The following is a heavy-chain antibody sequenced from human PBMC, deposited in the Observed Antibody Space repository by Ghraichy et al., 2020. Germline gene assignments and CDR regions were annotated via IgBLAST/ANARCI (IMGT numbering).Heavy chain of an antibody. J-gene: IGHJ6*02. Sequence: GALNISCVGSGFSFSSYSMNWVRQSPGKGLEWVSYITSSGRTIFYADSVRGRFTISRDNAQNSLYLQMNSLRDEDTAVYYCARGSRVVRFYYYDGMDVWGQGTTVTVSS. D-gene: IGHD4-23*01. CDR3: ARGSRVVRFYYYDGMDV. CDR1: GFSFSSYS. V-gene: IGHV3-48*02. CDR2: ITSSGRTI.